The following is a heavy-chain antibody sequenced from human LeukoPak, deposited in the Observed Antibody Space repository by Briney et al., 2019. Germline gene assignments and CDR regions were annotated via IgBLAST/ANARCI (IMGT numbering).Heavy chain of an antibody. CDR3: ARDPYSGNYGDYYYYYMDV. D-gene: IGHD1-26*01. CDR1: GFTFSTYN. J-gene: IGHJ6*03. V-gene: IGHV3-21*01. Sequence: PGGSLRLSCAASGFTFSTYNMNWVRQAPGKGLEWVSSITSSSSYIYYADSVKGRFTISRDNAKSSLYLQMNNLRDEDTAVYYCARDPYSGNYGDYYYYYMDVWGKGTTVTVSS. CDR2: ITSSSSYI.